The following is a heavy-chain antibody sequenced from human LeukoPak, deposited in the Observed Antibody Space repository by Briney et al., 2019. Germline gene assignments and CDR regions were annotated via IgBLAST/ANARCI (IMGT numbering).Heavy chain of an antibody. CDR3: AKDPRRYCSGGSCYPYYFDY. CDR2: ISYDGSNK. Sequence: PGGSLRLSCAASGFTFSSYGMHWVRQAPGKGLEWVAVISYDGSNKYYAASVKGRFTISRDNSKNTLYLQMNSLRAEDTAVYYCAKDPRRYCSGGSCYPYYFDYWGQGTLVTVSS. D-gene: IGHD2-15*01. J-gene: IGHJ4*02. V-gene: IGHV3-30*18. CDR1: GFTFSSYG.